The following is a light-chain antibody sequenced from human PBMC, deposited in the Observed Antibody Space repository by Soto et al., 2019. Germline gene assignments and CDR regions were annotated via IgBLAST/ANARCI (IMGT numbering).Light chain of an antibody. CDR3: QQANSFPPIT. CDR1: QSISNR. J-gene: IGKJ3*01. Sequence: GDGVTITCRASQSISNRLAWYQQRPGKAPKYLIYDASTLDSGAQSRFSGSGSGTEFTLSISSLQPDDFATYYCQQANSFPPITFGPGTKVDIK. CDR2: DAS. V-gene: IGKV1-5*01.